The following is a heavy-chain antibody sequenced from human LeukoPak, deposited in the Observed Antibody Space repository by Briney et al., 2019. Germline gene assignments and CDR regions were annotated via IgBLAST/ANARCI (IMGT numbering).Heavy chain of an antibody. CDR2: INHSGST. V-gene: IGHV4-34*01. J-gene: IGHJ5*02. CDR3: AKPLRITMIVVVT. CDR1: GGSFSGYY. Sequence: SETLSLTCAVYGGSFSGYYWSWIRQPPGKGLEWIGEINHSGSTNYNPSLKSRVTISVDTSKNQFSLKLSSVTAEDTAVYYCAKPLRITMIVVVTWGQGTLVTVSS. D-gene: IGHD3-22*01.